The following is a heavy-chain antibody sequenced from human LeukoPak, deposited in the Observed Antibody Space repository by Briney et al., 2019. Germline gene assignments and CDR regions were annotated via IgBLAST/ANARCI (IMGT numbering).Heavy chain of an antibody. CDR2: IYKDGRT. V-gene: IGHV3-53*05. D-gene: IGHD3/OR15-3a*01. CDR3: AKVGIFGLVTYYFDY. J-gene: IGHJ4*02. CDR1: GFTVSSHY. Sequence: PGGSLRLSCAASGFTVSSHYMSWFRQAPGKGLEWVSAIYKDGRTFYADAVKGRFTISRDNAKNSLYLQMNSLKAEDTAFYYCAKVGIFGLVTYYFDYWGQGTLVTVSS.